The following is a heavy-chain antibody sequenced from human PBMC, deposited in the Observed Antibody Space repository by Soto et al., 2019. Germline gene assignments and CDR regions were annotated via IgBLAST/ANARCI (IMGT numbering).Heavy chain of an antibody. D-gene: IGHD6-13*01. J-gene: IGHJ6*02. CDR2: INSDGSGT. V-gene: IGHV3-74*01. Sequence: GGSLRLSCAASGFTFSSHWMHWVRQAPGKGLVWVSRINSDGSGTSYADSVKGRFTISRDNAKNTLYLQMNSLRAEDTAVYYCARDYGIAAAGSYYYYYGMDVWGQGTTVTVSS. CDR3: ARDYGIAAAGSYYYYYGMDV. CDR1: GFTFSSHW.